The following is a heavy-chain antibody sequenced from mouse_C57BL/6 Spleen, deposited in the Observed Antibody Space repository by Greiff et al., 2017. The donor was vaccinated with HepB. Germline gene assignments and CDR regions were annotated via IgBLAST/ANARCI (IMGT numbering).Heavy chain of an antibody. D-gene: IGHD1-1*01. V-gene: IGHV5-17*01. Sequence: EVQLVESGGGLVKPGGSLKLSCAASGFTFSDYGMHWVRQAPEKGLEWVAYISSGSSTIYYADTVKGRFTISRDKAKNTLFLQMTSLRSEDTAMYYCAREFITTVVADYWGQGTTLTVSS. CDR1: GFTFSDYG. J-gene: IGHJ2*01. CDR2: ISSGSSTI. CDR3: AREFITTVVADY.